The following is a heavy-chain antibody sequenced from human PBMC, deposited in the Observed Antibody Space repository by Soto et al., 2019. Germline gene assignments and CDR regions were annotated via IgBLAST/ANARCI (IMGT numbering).Heavy chain of an antibody. CDR3: ARGSAAGTKSPFDY. J-gene: IGHJ4*02. Sequence: SETLSLTCTVSGGSISSSSYYWGWIRQPPGKGLEWIGYIYYSGSTYYNPSLKSRVTISVDTSKNQLSLKLSSVTAADTAVYYCARGSAAGTKSPFDYWGQGTLVTVSS. D-gene: IGHD6-13*01. V-gene: IGHV4-61*05. CDR1: GGSISSSSYY. CDR2: IYYSGST.